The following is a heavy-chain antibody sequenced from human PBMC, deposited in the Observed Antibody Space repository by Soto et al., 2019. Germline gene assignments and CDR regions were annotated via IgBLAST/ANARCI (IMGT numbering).Heavy chain of an antibody. CDR2: ISGSGGST. CDR3: AKDLVGSNADYYDY. D-gene: IGHD2-15*01. Sequence: EVQLLESGGGLVQPGGSLGLSCAASGFTFSSYAMSWVRQAPGKGMEWVAAISGSGGSTYYADSVKGRFTISRENSKNTLYLQMNSLRAEDAAVYYCAKDLVGSNADYYDYWGQGTLVTVSS. CDR1: GFTFSSYA. J-gene: IGHJ4*02. V-gene: IGHV3-23*01.